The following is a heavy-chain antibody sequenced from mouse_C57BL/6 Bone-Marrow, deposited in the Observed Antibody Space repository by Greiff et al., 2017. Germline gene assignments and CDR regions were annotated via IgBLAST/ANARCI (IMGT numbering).Heavy chain of an antibody. J-gene: IGHJ4*01. CDR3: ARIYGSSPYAMDY. CDR1: GYTFTNYW. V-gene: IGHV1-63*01. D-gene: IGHD1-1*01. CDR2: IYPGGGYT. Sequence: VQLVESGAELVRPGTSVKMSCKASGYTFTNYWIGWAKQRPGHGLEWIGDIYPGGGYTNYNEKFKGKATLTADKSSSTAYMQFSSLTSEDSAIYYCARIYGSSPYAMDYWGQGTSVTVSS.